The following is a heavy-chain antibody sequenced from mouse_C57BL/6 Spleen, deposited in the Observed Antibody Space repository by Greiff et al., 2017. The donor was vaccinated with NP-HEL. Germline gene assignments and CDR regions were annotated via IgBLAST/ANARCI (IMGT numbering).Heavy chain of an antibody. CDR3: AFTTSYFDY. CDR1: GYTFTSYW. V-gene: IGHV1-7*01. CDR2: INPSSGYT. Sequence: QVQLQQSGAELAKPGASVKLSCKASGYTFTSYWMHWVKQRPGQGLEWIGYINPSSGYTKYNQKFKDKATLTADKSSGTAYMQLSSLTYEDSAVYYCAFTTSYFDYWGQGTTLTVSS. D-gene: IGHD1-1*01. J-gene: IGHJ2*01.